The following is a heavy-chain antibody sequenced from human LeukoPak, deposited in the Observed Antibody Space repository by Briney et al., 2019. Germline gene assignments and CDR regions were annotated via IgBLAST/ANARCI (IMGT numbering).Heavy chain of an antibody. D-gene: IGHD6-25*01. Sequence: GGSLRLSCAPSGFPFTYYSMNWVRQAPGKGLVCVASISTVSTYTVYANSVKGRVSISRDNVRNLLYRQMSSLGAEDTAVYYFARDGSGFYLYNYMDVWGKGTTVTVSS. CDR2: ISTVSTYT. CDR1: GFPFTYYS. V-gene: IGHV3-21*06. CDR3: ARDGSGFYLYNYMDV. J-gene: IGHJ6*03.